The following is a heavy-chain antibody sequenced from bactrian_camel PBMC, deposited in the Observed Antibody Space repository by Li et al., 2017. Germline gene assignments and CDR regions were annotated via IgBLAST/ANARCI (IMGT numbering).Heavy chain of an antibody. CDR1: GFTFSSYA. V-gene: IGHV3S42*01. CDR2: IYTGTGNT. J-gene: IGHJ4*01. CDR3: AAGRRMLTCVWNY. D-gene: IGHD1*01. Sequence: VQLVESGGGLVQPGGSLRLSCAASGFTFSSYAMSWVRQAPGKGLEWLAGIYTGTGNTAYTDSVKGRFIISHDNAKNTLYLQMNKLNAEDTAVYTCAAGRRMLTCVWNYWGQGTQVTVS.